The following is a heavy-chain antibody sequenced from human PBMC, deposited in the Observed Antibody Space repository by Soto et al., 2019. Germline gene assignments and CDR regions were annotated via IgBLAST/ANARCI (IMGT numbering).Heavy chain of an antibody. D-gene: IGHD3-22*01. V-gene: IGHV3-23*01. CDR3: AKSPYETGFNYFEY. CDR2: ITGYGGST. Sequence: AGGSLRLSCAASRFIFSNYAMTWVRQAPGKGLEWVSAITGYGGSTWYADSVKGRFTISRDNSKNTLYLEMNSLRAEDTAVHYCAKSPYETGFNYFEYWGQGTRVTVSS. J-gene: IGHJ4*02. CDR1: RFIFSNYA.